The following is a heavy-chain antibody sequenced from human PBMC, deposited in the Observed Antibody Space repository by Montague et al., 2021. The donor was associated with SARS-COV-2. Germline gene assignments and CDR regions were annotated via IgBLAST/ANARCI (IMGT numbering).Heavy chain of an antibody. V-gene: IGHV3-33*01. D-gene: IGHD2-15*01. CDR1: GFTFSDFG. CDR2: MWFDGTNK. CDR3: ARAQGARSWLSQGMDV. Sequence: SLRLSCAASGFTFSDFGMHWVRQASGKGLEWVAVMWFDGTNKYYADSVKGRFTISRDNSKNTPYLQMNSLRAEDAAVYYCARAQGARSWLSQGMDVWGQGTTVTVSS. J-gene: IGHJ6*02.